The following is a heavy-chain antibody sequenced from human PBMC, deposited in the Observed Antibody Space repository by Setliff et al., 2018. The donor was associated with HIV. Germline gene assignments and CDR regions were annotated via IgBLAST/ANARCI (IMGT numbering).Heavy chain of an antibody. J-gene: IGHJ3*01. CDR3: AKSRWLARNGDAFDV. D-gene: IGHD6-19*01. V-gene: IGHV4-4*02. CDR1: GGSVISINS. CDR2: IFKSGDT. Sequence: PSETLSLTCAVSGGSVISINSWSWVRQSPGKGLEWIGEIFKSGDTGYNPSLRSRVTMSLDGSKNQLSLTLTSVTAADTALYYCAKSRWLARNGDAFDVWGQGTMVTVSS.